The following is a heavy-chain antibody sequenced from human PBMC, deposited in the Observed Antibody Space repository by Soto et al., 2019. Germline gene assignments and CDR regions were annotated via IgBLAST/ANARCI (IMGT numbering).Heavy chain of an antibody. D-gene: IGHD1-26*01. CDR1: GFTFSSYG. J-gene: IGHJ6*02. Sequence: ESGGGVVQPGRSLRLSCAASGFTFSSYGMHWVRQAPGKGLEWVAVISYDGSNKYYADSVKGRFTISRDNSKNTLYLQMNSLRAEDTAVYYCAKLGGRRGYEYYGMDVWGQGTTVTVSS. CDR2: ISYDGSNK. CDR3: AKLGGRRGYEYYGMDV. V-gene: IGHV3-30*18.